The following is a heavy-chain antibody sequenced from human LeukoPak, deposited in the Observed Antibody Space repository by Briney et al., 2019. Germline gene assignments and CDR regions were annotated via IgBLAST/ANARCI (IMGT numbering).Heavy chain of an antibody. Sequence: ASVKVSCKASGYTFTSYVMNWVRQAPGQGLEWMGWINTNTGNPTYAQGFTGRFVFSLDTSVSTAYLQISSLKAEDTAVYYCARDSSYYDSSGYDDEYFQHWGQGTLVTVSS. CDR2: INTNTGNP. CDR1: GYTFTSYV. V-gene: IGHV7-4-1*02. J-gene: IGHJ1*01. D-gene: IGHD3-22*01. CDR3: ARDSSYYDSSGYDDEYFQH.